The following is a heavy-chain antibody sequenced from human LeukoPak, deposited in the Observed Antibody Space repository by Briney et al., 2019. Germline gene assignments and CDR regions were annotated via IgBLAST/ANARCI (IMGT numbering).Heavy chain of an antibody. CDR3: ARAILTPGGATVTRYFDY. Sequence: HPGGSLRLSCAASGFTFSSYWMHWVRQAPGKGLVWVSRIKSDGSNTNYADSVKGRFTISRDNAKNTLYLQMNSLRAEDTAVYYCARAILTPGGATVTRYFDYWGQGILVTVSS. D-gene: IGHD4-17*01. CDR2: IKSDGSNT. J-gene: IGHJ4*02. CDR1: GFTFSSYW. V-gene: IGHV3-74*01.